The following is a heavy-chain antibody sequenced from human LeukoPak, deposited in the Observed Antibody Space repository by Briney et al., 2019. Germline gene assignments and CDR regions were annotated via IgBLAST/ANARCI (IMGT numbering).Heavy chain of an antibody. V-gene: IGHV3-23*01. D-gene: IGHD3-22*01. J-gene: IGHJ4*02. Sequence: PGGSLRLSCVASGFSFSNYAMSWVRQPPGKGLEWVSTLINTGYSTYYADSVKGRFTISRDNSKNTLYLQMNSLRAEDTAVYYCATLPHRVTMIVEGLWGQGTLVTVSS. CDR2: LINTGYST. CDR3: ATLPHRVTMIVEGL. CDR1: GFSFSNYA.